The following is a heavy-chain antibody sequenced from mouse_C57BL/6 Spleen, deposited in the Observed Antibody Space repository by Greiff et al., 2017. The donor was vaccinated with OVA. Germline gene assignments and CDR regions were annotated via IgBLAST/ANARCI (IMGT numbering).Heavy chain of an antibody. J-gene: IGHJ4*01. CDR2: INPNNGGT. V-gene: IGHV1-26*01. Sequence: VQLQQSGPELVKPGASVKISCKASGYTFTDYYMNWVKQSHGKSLEWIGDINPNNGGTSYNQKFKGKATLTVDKSSSTAYMELRSLTSEDSAGYYCARYPYDYGSSLLAMDYWGQGTSVTVSS. CDR3: ARYPYDYGSSLLAMDY. CDR1: GYTFTDYY. D-gene: IGHD1-1*01.